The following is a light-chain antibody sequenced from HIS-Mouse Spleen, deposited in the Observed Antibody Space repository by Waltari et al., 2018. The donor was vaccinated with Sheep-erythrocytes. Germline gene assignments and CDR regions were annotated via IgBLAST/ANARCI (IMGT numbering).Light chain of an antibody. Sequence: QSVLTQPPSVSAAPGQKVTISSSGSSSNLGNNYVSWYQQLPGTAPKPLIYDNNKRPSGIPDRFSGSKSGTSATLGITGLQTGDEADYYCGTWDSSLSAGVFGGGTKLTVL. CDR2: DNN. V-gene: IGLV1-51*01. CDR1: SSNLGNNY. J-gene: IGLJ3*02. CDR3: GTWDSSLSAGV.